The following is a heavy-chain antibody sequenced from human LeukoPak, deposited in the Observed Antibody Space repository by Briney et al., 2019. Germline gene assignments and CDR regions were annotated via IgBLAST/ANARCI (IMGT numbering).Heavy chain of an antibody. Sequence: GGSLRLSCAASGFTFSSYGTHWVRQAPGKGLEWVAFIRYDGSNKYYADSVKGRFTISRDNSKDTLYLQMNSLRAEDTAVYYCARDGRWEKTPSCWGQGTLVTVSS. CDR2: IRYDGSNK. V-gene: IGHV3-30*02. J-gene: IGHJ4*02. CDR3: ARDGRWEKTPSC. D-gene: IGHD2-2*01. CDR1: GFTFSSYG.